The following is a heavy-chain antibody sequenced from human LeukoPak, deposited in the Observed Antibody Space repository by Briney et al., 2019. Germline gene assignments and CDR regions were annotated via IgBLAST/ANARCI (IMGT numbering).Heavy chain of an antibody. Sequence: ASVKVSCKASGYTFTSYYMHWVRQAPGQGLEWMGIINPSGGSTSYAQKFQGRVTMTRDTSTSTVYMELSSLRSEDTAVYYCAREDGCSSTSCYEAFDIWGRGTMVTVSS. CDR1: GYTFTSYY. CDR3: AREDGCSSTSCYEAFDI. CDR2: INPSGGST. D-gene: IGHD2-2*01. J-gene: IGHJ3*02. V-gene: IGHV1-46*01.